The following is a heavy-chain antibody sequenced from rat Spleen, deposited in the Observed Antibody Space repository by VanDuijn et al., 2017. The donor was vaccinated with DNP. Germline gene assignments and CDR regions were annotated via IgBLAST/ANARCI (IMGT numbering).Heavy chain of an antibody. D-gene: IGHD1-6*01. CDR3: AKFMYTTDYFDY. CDR1: GYTFTTYY. CDR2: INMGSGGT. V-gene: IGHV1-43*01. J-gene: IGHJ2*01. Sequence: QVQLQQSGAELAKPGSSVMISCRASGYTFTTYYIGWIKQTTRQGLEFIGYINMGSGGTNYNEKFKGKATLTVGKSSSTAFMQLSSLTPDDSAVYYCAKFMYTTDYFDYWGQGVMVTVSS.